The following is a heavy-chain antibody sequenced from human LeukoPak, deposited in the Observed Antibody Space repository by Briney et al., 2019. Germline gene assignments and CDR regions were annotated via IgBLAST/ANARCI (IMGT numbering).Heavy chain of an antibody. Sequence: PGGSLRLSCAASGFTFSDYSLNWVRQAPGKGLEWVSSISSGSSYKYYADSVKGRFTISRDNAKNSLYLQMNSLRTEDTAVYYCARHFCSSTSCSNWGQGTLVTVSS. J-gene: IGHJ4*02. CDR2: ISSGSSYK. CDR1: GFTFSDYS. V-gene: IGHV3-21*01. CDR3: ARHFCSSTSCSN. D-gene: IGHD2-2*01.